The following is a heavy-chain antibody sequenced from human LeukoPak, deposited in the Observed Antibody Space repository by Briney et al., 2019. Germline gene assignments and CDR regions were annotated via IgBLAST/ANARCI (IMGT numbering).Heavy chain of an antibody. Sequence: GGSLRLSCAASGFTFSSYAMSWVRQAPGKELGWVSAISGSGGSTYYADSVKGRFTISRDNSKNTLYLQMNSLRAEDTAVYYCAKIPYYDYVWGSYRAKYYFDYWGQGTLVTVSS. CDR3: AKIPYYDYVWGSYRAKYYFDY. CDR1: GFTFSSYA. D-gene: IGHD3-16*02. J-gene: IGHJ4*02. CDR2: ISGSGGST. V-gene: IGHV3-23*01.